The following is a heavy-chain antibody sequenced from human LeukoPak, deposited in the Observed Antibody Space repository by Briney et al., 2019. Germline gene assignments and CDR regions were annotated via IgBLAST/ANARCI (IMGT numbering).Heavy chain of an antibody. V-gene: IGHV3-23*01. CDR1: GFTFSSYT. CDR3: AKDRGGGAAPGDLFYDY. D-gene: IGHD3-10*01. Sequence: PGGSLRLSCAASGFTFSSYTMSWVRRAPGKGLEWVSGVSGSGGNIHYADSVKGRFTISRDNSKNTLYLQMNSLRAEDTAVYYCAKDRGGGAAPGDLFYDYWGQGTLVTVSS. J-gene: IGHJ4*02. CDR2: VSGSGGNI.